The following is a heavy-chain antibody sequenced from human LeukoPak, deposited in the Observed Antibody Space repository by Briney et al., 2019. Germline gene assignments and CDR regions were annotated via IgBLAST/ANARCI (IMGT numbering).Heavy chain of an antibody. CDR1: GFRFSTYG. Sequence: QSGGSLRLSCAASGFRFSTYGMQWVRQDPGKGLEWVAVIWYDGSDKDYADSVNGRFTISRDNSKNTVFLQINSLKAEDTAVYYCAKRSTQYSGSYFDAFDAGGQGTMVIVSS. CDR3: AKRSTQYSGSYFDAFDA. D-gene: IGHD1-26*01. V-gene: IGHV3-33*06. CDR2: IWYDGSDK. J-gene: IGHJ3*01.